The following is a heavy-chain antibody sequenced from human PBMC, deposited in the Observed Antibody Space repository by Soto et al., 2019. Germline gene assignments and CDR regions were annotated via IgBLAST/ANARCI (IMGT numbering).Heavy chain of an antibody. V-gene: IGHV4-59*08. D-gene: IGHD4-17*01. CDR3: ARHTALTTVVLTLFDP. Sequence: PSETLSLTCTVSGDSISSYYWSWIRQPPGKGLEWIGYIHYSGSTNYNPSLKSRVTISVDTSKNQFSLRLSSVTAADTAVYYCARHTALTTVVLTLFDPWGQGTLVTVSS. J-gene: IGHJ5*02. CDR2: IHYSGST. CDR1: GDSISSYY.